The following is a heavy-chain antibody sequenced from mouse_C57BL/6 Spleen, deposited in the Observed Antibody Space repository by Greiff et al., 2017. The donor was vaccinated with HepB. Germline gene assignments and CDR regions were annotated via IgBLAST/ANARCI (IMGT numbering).Heavy chain of an antibody. CDR3: AGDYDGYFDV. J-gene: IGHJ1*03. CDR2: INPNNGGT. CDR1: GYTFTDYN. D-gene: IGHD2-4*01. Sequence: EVQLQQSGPELVKPGASVKMSCKASGYTFTDYNMHWVKQSHGKSLEWIGYINPNNGGTSYNQKFKGKATLTVNKSTSTDYMERRSLTSEDSAVYYCAGDYDGYFDVWGTGTTVTVSS. V-gene: IGHV1-22*01.